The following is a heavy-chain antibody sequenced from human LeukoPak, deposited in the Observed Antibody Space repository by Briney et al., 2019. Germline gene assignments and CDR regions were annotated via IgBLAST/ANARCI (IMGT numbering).Heavy chain of an antibody. CDR1: GGSISSSSYY. D-gene: IGHD2-2*03. Sequence: SETLSLTCTVSGGSISSSSYYWGWIRQPPGKGLEWIGSIYYSGSTYYNPSLKSRVTISVDTSKNQFSLKLSSVTAADTAVYYCARVGYCSSTSCYRFDPWGQGTLVTVSS. CDR3: ARVGYCSSTSCYRFDP. CDR2: IYYSGST. J-gene: IGHJ5*02. V-gene: IGHV4-39*07.